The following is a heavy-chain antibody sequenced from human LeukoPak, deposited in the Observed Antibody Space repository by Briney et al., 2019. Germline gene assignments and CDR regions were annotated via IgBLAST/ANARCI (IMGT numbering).Heavy chain of an antibody. CDR1: GGSISSYY. CDR2: IYYSGRT. Sequence: PSETLSLTCSVSGGSISSYYWNWIRQSPGKGLEWIGYIYYSGRTNYTPSLKSRATISLDTSKNQFSLKMSSVTAADTAVYFCARGEGSSLYYFYGMDVWGQGTTVIVSS. CDR3: ARGEGSSLYYFYGMDV. V-gene: IGHV4-59*01. J-gene: IGHJ6*02. D-gene: IGHD6-6*01.